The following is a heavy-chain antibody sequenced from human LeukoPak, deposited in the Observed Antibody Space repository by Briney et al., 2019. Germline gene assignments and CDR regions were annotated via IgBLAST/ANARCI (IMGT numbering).Heavy chain of an antibody. CDR2: IIPFLGIA. D-gene: IGHD2-2*01. CDR1: LGTVSSYT. V-gene: IGHV1-69*02. Sequence: SVKGSCQASLGTVSSYTISWVRQAPGQGLEWVGRIIPFLGIANYAQRFQGRVTITADKSTSTAYMEMSRLRSEDTAVYYCAGTPPRGTAAASYFDCWLQGTLVSDSS. CDR3: AGTPPRGTAAASYFDC. J-gene: IGHJ4*02.